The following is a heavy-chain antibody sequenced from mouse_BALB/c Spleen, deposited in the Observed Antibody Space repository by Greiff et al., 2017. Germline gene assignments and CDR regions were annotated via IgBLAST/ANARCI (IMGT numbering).Heavy chain of an antibody. Sequence: VKLQESGPGLVAPSQSLSITCTVSGFSLTSYGVHWVRQPPGKGLEWLGVIWAGGSTNYNSALMSRLSISKDNSKSQVFLKMNSLQTDDTAIYYCARAYYYGSMWFAYWGQGTLVTVSA. CDR2: IWAGGST. J-gene: IGHJ3*01. D-gene: IGHD1-1*01. CDR3: ARAYYYGSMWFAY. V-gene: IGHV2-9*02. CDR1: GFSLTSYG.